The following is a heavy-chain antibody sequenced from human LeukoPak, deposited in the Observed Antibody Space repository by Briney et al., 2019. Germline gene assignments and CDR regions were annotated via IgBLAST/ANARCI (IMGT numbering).Heavy chain of an antibody. Sequence: SEXXSLTCTVSGGSISSYYWSWIRQPAGKGLEWIGRIYTSGSTNYNPSLTSRVTMSVDTSKNQFSLKLSSVTAADTAVYYCARVSRGSYSSSWFDPWGQGTLVTVSS. J-gene: IGHJ5*02. CDR1: GGSISSYY. D-gene: IGHD1-26*01. V-gene: IGHV4-4*07. CDR2: IYTSGST. CDR3: ARVSRGSYSSSWFDP.